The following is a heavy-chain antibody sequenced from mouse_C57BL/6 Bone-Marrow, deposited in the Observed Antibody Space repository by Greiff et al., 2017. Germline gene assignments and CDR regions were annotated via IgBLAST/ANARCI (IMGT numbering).Heavy chain of an antibody. CDR2: ISNLAYSI. V-gene: IGHV5-15*01. Sequence: DVHLVESGGRLVHPGGSLKLSCAASGFTFSDYGMAWVRQAPRKGPEWVAFISNLAYSIYYADTVTGRFTISRENAKNTLYLEMSSLRSEDTDMYYCARGEYDYGFDKGGQNATRRVAS. D-gene: IGHD2-4*01. CDR1: GFTFSDYG. J-gene: IGHJ2*01. CDR3: ARGEYDYGFDK.